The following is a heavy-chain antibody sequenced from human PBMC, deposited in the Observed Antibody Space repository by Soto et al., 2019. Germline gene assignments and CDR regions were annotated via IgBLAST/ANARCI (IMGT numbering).Heavy chain of an antibody. CDR3: ARDPYSSGVYSIH. J-gene: IGHJ4*02. CDR2: ISGSSGST. Sequence: GGSLRLSCAASGFTFSSYAMSWVRQAPGKGLEWLSAISGSSGSTYYADSVKGRFTISRDNSKNSLFLQMNSLGVEDTGVYYCARDPYSSGVYSIHWGQGTPGTVSS. V-gene: IGHV3-23*01. CDR1: GFTFSSYA. D-gene: IGHD3-10*01.